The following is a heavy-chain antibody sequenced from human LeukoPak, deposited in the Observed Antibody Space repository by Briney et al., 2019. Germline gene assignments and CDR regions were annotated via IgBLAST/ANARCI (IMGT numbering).Heavy chain of an antibody. CDR1: GFTFSSYG. V-gene: IGHV3-33*06. J-gene: IGHJ6*03. D-gene: IGHD3-3*01. CDR2: IWYDGSNK. CDR3: AKDRRGDFFYYMDV. Sequence: PGRSLRLSCAASGFTFSSYGMHWVRQAPGKGLEWVAVIWYDGSNKYYADSVKGRFIMSRDNSKNTLYLQMNSLRAEDTAVYYCAKDRRGDFFYYMDVWGKGTTVTVSS.